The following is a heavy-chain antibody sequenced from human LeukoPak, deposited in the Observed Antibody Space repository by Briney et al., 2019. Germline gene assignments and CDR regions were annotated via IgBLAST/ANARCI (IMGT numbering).Heavy chain of an antibody. CDR1: GGSFSGYY. CDR3: ARDPGRGYDILTGYDLGYYGMDV. J-gene: IGHJ6*02. CDR2: INHSGST. V-gene: IGHV4-34*01. Sequence: SETLSLTCAVYGGSFSGYYWSWIRQPPGKGLEWIGEINHSGSTNYNPSLKSRVTISVDTSKNQFSLKLSSVTAADTAVYYCARDPGRGYDILTGYDLGYYGMDVWGQGTTVTVSS. D-gene: IGHD3-9*01.